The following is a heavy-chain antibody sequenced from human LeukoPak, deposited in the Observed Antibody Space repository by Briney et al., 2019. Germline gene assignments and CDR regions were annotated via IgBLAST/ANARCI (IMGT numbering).Heavy chain of an antibody. CDR3: ARDLGINWFDP. V-gene: IGHV4-39*07. J-gene: IGHJ5*02. Sequence: MTSETLSLTCSVSGGSISSSSYYWGWVRQPPGKGLEWIGSIYYSGSTYYNPSLKSRVTISVDTSKNQFSLKLSSVTAADTAVYYCARDLGINWFDPWGQGTLVTVSS. CDR1: GGSISSSSYY. D-gene: IGHD2-21*01. CDR2: IYYSGST.